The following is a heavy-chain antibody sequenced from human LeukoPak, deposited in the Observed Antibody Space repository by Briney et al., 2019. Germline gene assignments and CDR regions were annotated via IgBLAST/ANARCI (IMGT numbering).Heavy chain of an antibody. J-gene: IGHJ5*02. CDR1: GYTFTSYY. CDR2: INPSGGST. V-gene: IGHV1-46*01. CDR3: VRDRAVGIFYYGSGSHNWFDP. Sequence: ASVKVSCKASGYTFTSYYMHWVRQAPGQGLEWMGIINPSGGSTSYTQKFQGRVTMTRDTSTSTVYMELSSLRSEDTAVYYCVRDRAVGIFYYGSGSHNWFDPWGQGTLVTVSS. D-gene: IGHD3-10*01.